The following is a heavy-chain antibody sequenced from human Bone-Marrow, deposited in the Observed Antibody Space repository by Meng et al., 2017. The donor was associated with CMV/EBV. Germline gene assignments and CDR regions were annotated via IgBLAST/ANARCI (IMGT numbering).Heavy chain of an antibody. J-gene: IGHJ5*02. CDR1: GGSISSGGYY. CDR2: IYYSGST. V-gene: IGHV4-31*01. CDR3: ARETRASGPNWFDP. Sequence: LRLSCTVSGGSISSGGYYWSWIRQHPGKGLEWIGYIYYSGSTYYNPSLKSPVTISVDTSKNQFSLKLSSVTAADTAVYYCARETRASGPNWFDPWGQGTLVTVSS. D-gene: IGHD2-15*01.